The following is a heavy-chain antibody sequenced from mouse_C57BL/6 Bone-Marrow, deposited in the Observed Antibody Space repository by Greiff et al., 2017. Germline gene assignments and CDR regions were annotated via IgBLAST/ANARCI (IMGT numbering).Heavy chain of an antibody. CDR2: IYPSDSET. J-gene: IGHJ2*01. Sequence: VQLQQPGAELVRPGSSVKLSCKASGYTFTSYWMAWVKQRPGQGLEWIGNIYPSDSETHYNQKFKDKATLTVDKSSSTAYMQLSSLTSEDSAVYYGARGVGWYFDYWGQGTTLTVSS. V-gene: IGHV1-61*01. CDR3: ARGVGWYFDY. CDR1: GYTFTSYW. D-gene: IGHD1-1*02.